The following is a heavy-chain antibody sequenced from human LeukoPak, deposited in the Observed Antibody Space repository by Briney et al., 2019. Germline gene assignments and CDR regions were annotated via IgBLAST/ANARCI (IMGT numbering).Heavy chain of an antibody. D-gene: IGHD2-2*01. CDR2: ISGSGGST. CDR1: GFTFSDYY. CDR3: AKDLRCSSTSCYDFDY. V-gene: IGHV3-23*01. Sequence: PGGSLRLSCAASGFTFSDYYMSWIRQAPGKGLEWVSAISGSGGSTYYADSVKGRFTISRDNSKNTLYLQMDSLRAEDTAVYYCAKDLRCSSTSCYDFDYWGQGTLVTVSS. J-gene: IGHJ4*02.